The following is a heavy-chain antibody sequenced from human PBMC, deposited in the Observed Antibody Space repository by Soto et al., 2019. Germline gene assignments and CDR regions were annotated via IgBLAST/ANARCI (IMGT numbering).Heavy chain of an antibody. J-gene: IGHJ4*02. D-gene: IGHD3-22*01. CDR2: ISGSSSLI. Sequence: PGGSLRLSCAASGFSFSTYSMNWVRQAPGKGLEWLSYISGSSSLIYYADSAKGRFTISRDNAKNSLYLQMNSLRDEGTAVYYCARGDYYDRRFDSWGQGTLVPVSS. CDR3: ARGDYYDRRFDS. CDR1: GFSFSTYS. V-gene: IGHV3-48*02.